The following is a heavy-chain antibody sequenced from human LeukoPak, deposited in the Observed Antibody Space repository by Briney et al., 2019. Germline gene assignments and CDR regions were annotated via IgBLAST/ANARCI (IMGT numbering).Heavy chain of an antibody. J-gene: IGHJ4*02. Sequence: ASVKVSCKVSGYTLTQLSMHWVRQAPGKGLEGMGGFDPEDGETIYAQKFQGRVTMTEDTSTDTAYMELSSLRSEDTAVYYCATAYCGGDCYSSFDYWGQGTLVTVSA. CDR2: FDPEDGET. CDR1: GYTLTQLS. CDR3: ATAYCGGDCYSSFDY. V-gene: IGHV1-24*01. D-gene: IGHD2-21*02.